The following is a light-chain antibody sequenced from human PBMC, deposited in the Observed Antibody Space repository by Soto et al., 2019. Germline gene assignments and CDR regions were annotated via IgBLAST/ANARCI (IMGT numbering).Light chain of an antibody. J-gene: IGLJ1*01. CDR1: SSDVGAYNY. V-gene: IGLV2-14*01. Sequence: ALTQPASVSWSPGQSITISCTGTSSDVGAYNYDSWYQQYSGEAPKVIIYDVSHRPAGVSNRFSGSKSGNTASLTISGLQTQDEADYYCSSYTSATTYVFGTGTRSP. CDR2: DVS. CDR3: SSYTSATTYV.